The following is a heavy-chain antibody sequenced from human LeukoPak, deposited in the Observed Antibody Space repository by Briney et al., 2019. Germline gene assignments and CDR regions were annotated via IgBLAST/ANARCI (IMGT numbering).Heavy chain of an antibody. CDR1: GGSISSYY. CDR3: ARYYYDSSGYYPDY. Sequence: SETLSLTCTVSGGSISSYYWSWIRQPAGKGLDWIGRIYTSGSTNYNPSLKSRVTMSVDTSKNQFSLKLSSVTAADTAVYYCARYYYDSSGYYPDYWGQGTLVTVSS. CDR2: IYTSGST. V-gene: IGHV4-4*07. J-gene: IGHJ4*02. D-gene: IGHD3-22*01.